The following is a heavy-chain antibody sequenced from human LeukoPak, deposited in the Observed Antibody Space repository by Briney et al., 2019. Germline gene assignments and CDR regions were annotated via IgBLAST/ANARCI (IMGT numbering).Heavy chain of an antibody. Sequence: GGSLRLSCAASGFTFSSYGMHWVRQAPGKGLEWVAVIWYDGSNKYYADSVKGRFTISRDNSKNTLYLQMNSLRAEDTAVYYCARERDDSSGDSDYWGQGTLVTVSS. D-gene: IGHD3-22*01. J-gene: IGHJ4*02. CDR2: IWYDGSNK. CDR1: GFTFSSYG. CDR3: ARERDDSSGDSDY. V-gene: IGHV3-33*01.